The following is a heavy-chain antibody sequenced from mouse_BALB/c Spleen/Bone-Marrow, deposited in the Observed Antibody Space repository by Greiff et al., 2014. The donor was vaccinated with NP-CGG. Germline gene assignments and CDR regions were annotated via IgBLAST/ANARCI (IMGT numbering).Heavy chain of an antibody. D-gene: IGHD1-1*01. CDR2: INPSNGRT. J-gene: IGHJ3*01. CDR3: ARCDGPAWFAY. V-gene: IGHV1S81*02. Sequence: VQLVESGAELVKPGASVKLSCKASGYTFTSYWIHWVKLRPGHGLEWIGEINPSNGRTNYNEKFKNKATLTVDKSSSTAYIQLSSLTSEDSAVYYCARCDGPAWFAYWGQGTLVTVS. CDR1: GYTFTSYW.